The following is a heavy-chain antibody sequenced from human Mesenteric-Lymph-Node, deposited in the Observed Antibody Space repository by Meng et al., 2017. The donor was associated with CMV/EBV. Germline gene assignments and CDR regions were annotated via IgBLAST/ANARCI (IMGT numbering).Heavy chain of an antibody. Sequence: SETLSLTCTVSGGSISSYYWSWIRQPPGKGLEWIGYIHYSGSTNYNPSLKSRVTISVDTSKNQFSLKLSSVTAADTAVYYCARIYSSGWPYFDYWGQGTLVTVSS. D-gene: IGHD6-19*01. J-gene: IGHJ4*02. CDR1: GGSISSYY. V-gene: IGHV4-59*01. CDR3: ARIYSSGWPYFDY. CDR2: IHYSGST.